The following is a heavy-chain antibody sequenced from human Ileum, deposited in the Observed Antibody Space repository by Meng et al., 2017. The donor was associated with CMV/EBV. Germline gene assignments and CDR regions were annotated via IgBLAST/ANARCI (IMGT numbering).Heavy chain of an antibody. CDR2: ISYDGNNK. J-gene: IGHJ5*02. V-gene: IGHV3-30-3*01. CDR3: ARAISCFSRWFDP. CDR1: GFTFNTSA. Sequence: GESLKISCAASGFTFNTSAIHWVRQAPGKGLEWVAVISYDGNNKYYADSVKGRFTISRDNCKNTLYLQMNSLRADDTAVYYCARAISCFSRWFDPWGQGTLVTVSS. D-gene: IGHD3-3*01.